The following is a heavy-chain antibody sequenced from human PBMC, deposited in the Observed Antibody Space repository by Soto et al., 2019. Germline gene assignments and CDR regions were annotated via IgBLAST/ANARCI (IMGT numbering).Heavy chain of an antibody. V-gene: IGHV3-23*01. CDR3: AKGGPFTGGFDP. CDR1: GLTLRSYA. J-gene: IGHJ5*02. D-gene: IGHD3-16*01. CDR2: ISGRSGVP. Sequence: EGQLLQSGGDLVQPGGSLRLSCAGSGLTLRSYAMTWIRQTPEKGLEWVSTISGRSGVPSYADSVNGRFTVSRDNSKNTLYLQMNSLRPDDTANYFCAKGGPFTGGFDPWGQGTLVTVAS.